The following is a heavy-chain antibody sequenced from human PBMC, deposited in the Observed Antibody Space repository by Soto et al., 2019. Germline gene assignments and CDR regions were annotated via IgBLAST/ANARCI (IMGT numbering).Heavy chain of an antibody. CDR3: AKDRCMLCSDYYYYYGMDV. J-gene: IGHJ6*02. CDR2: ISGSGGST. V-gene: IGHV3-23*01. CDR1: GFTFSSYA. Sequence: GGSLRLSCAASGFTFSSYAMSWVRQAPGKGLEWVSAISGSGGSTYYADSVKGRFTISTDNSKNTLYLQMNSLRAEDTAVYYCAKDRCMLCSDYYYYYGMDVWGQGTTVTVSS. D-gene: IGHD2-8*01.